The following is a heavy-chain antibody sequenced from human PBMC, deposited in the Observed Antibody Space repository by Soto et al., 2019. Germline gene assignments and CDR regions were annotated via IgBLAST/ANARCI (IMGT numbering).Heavy chain of an antibody. J-gene: IGHJ3*02. V-gene: IGHV3-11*01. Sequence: QGQLVQSGGGLVRPGGSLRLSCAASGFTVSDYHMIWIRQAPGKGLEWVSYINDSGDTIYYVHSLKGRITISRDNAKNPLLLQMKSLRAEDTAVYYCARDQHGFLEMSSVFALEIWGQGTAVTVS. CDR3: ARDQHGFLEMSSVFALEI. CDR1: GFTVSDYH. CDR2: INDSGDTI. D-gene: IGHD3-3*01.